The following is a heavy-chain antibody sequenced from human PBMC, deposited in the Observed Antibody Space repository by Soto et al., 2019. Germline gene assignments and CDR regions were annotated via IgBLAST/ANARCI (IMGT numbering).Heavy chain of an antibody. CDR1: GGSISSGGYS. J-gene: IGHJ4*02. D-gene: IGHD3-10*01. CDR2: IYHSGST. Sequence: PSGTLSLTCAVSGGSISSGGYSWSWIRQPPGKGLEWIGYIYHSGSTYYNPSLKSRVTISVDRSKNQFSLKLSSVTAADTAVYYSASGTPYGSGSYYTGIFAYCGPGTMVLVSS. V-gene: IGHV4-30-2*01. CDR3: ASGTPYGSGSYYTGIFAY.